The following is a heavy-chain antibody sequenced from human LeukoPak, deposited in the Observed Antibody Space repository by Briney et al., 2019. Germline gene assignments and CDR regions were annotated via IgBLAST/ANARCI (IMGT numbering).Heavy chain of an antibody. CDR1: GGSISSYY. CDR3: ARSSSSWYLNTYYFDY. D-gene: IGHD6-13*01. CDR2: IYTSGST. V-gene: IGHV4-4*07. J-gene: IGHJ4*02. Sequence: PSETLSLTCNDSGGSISSYYCSWIRQPAGKGLEWLGRIYTSGSTNYNPSLKSRVTMSVDTSKNQFSLKLSSVTAADTAVYYCARSSSSWYLNTYYFDYWGQGTLVTVSS.